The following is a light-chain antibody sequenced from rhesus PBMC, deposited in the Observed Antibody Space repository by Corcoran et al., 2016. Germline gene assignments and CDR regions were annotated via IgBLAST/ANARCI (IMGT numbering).Light chain of an antibody. CDR2: SAP. CDR1: QSLSKY. J-gene: IGKJ2*01. V-gene: IGKV1-22*01. Sequence: DIQMTQSPSSLSASVGDRVTITCQASQSLSKYLNWYQQKPGKIPKLLIYSAPNLQSGIPSRSSGTGSWTDFTLTISNLQSEDFATYYCQQYSSRPYSFGQGTKVEIK. CDR3: QQYSSRPYS.